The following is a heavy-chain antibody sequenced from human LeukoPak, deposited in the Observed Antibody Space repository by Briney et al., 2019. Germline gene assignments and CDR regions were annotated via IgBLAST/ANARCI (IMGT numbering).Heavy chain of an antibody. D-gene: IGHD4-17*01. CDR2: ISWNSGSI. J-gene: IGHJ4*02. Sequence: PGGSLRLSCAASGFTFDDYAMHWVRQAPGKGLEWVSGISWNSGSIGYADSVKGRFTISRDNAKNSLYLQMNSLRAEGTALYYCAKDPNGGDYGDYGGFFDYWGQGTLVTVSS. V-gene: IGHV3-9*01. CDR1: GFTFDDYA. CDR3: AKDPNGGDYGDYGGFFDY.